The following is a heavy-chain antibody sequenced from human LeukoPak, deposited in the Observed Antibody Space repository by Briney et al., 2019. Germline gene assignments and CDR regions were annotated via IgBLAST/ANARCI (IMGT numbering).Heavy chain of an antibody. V-gene: IGHV1-18*01. D-gene: IGHD2-2*01. CDR1: GYTFTSYG. CDR3: ARARNNIVVVPAATSVYYYYYMDV. J-gene: IGHJ6*03. Sequence: GASVKVSCKASGYTFTSYGISWVRQAPGQGLEWMGWISAYNGNTNYAQKLQGRVTMTTDTSTSTAYMELRSLRSDDTAVYYCARARNNIVVVPAATSVYYYYYMDVWGKGTTVTVSS. CDR2: ISAYNGNT.